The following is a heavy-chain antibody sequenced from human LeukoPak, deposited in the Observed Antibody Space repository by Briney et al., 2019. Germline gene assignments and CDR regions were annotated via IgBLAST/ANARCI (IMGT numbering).Heavy chain of an antibody. Sequence: EASVKVSCKASGYTFTSYYMHWVRQAPGQGLEWMGWISAYNGNTNYAQKLQGRVTMTTDTSTSTAYMELRSLRSDDTAVYYCARWMVAAGTPNTFDPWGQGTLVTVSS. J-gene: IGHJ5*02. V-gene: IGHV1-18*04. CDR1: GYTFTSYY. CDR3: ARWMVAAGTPNTFDP. CDR2: ISAYNGNT. D-gene: IGHD2-15*01.